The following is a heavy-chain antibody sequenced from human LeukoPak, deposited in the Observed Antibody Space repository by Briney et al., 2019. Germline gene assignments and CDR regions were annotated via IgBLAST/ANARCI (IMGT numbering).Heavy chain of an antibody. Sequence: SETLSLTCTVSGGSISSYYWSWIRQPPGKGLEWIGYIYYSGSTSYNPSLKSRVTISVDTSKDQFSLKLSSVTAADTAVYYCARDGLTQLWGQGTLVTVSS. CDR2: IYYSGST. V-gene: IGHV4-59*12. CDR1: GGSISSYY. CDR3: ARDGLTQL. J-gene: IGHJ1*01. D-gene: IGHD6-19*01.